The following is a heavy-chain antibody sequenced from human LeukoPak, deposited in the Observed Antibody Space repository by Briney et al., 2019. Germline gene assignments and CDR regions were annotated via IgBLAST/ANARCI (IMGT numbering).Heavy chain of an antibody. CDR3: ARERRWPQPEYYFDY. V-gene: IGHV3-53*01. D-gene: IGHD5-24*01. J-gene: IGHJ4*02. CDR2: IYSGGST. Sequence: GGSLRLSCAASGFTFSSYSMSWVRQAPGKGLEWVSVIYSGGSTYYADSVKGRFTISRDNSKNTLYLQMNSLRAEDTAVYYCARERRWPQPEYYFDYWGQGTLVTVSS. CDR1: GFTFSSYS.